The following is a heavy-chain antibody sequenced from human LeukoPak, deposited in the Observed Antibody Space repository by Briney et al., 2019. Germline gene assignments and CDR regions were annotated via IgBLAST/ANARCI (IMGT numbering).Heavy chain of an antibody. CDR2: MRVDGSDI. CDR1: GFTFSNDF. Sequence: PGGSLRLSCEASGFTFSNDFMTWVRQAPGKGLEWVANMRVDGSDIHYVDSVKGRFTISRDNAKNSLYLQMNSLRAEDTAVYYCARVLIAALGAFDIWGQGTMVTVSS. CDR3: ARVLIAALGAFDI. J-gene: IGHJ3*02. D-gene: IGHD6-6*01. V-gene: IGHV3-7*01.